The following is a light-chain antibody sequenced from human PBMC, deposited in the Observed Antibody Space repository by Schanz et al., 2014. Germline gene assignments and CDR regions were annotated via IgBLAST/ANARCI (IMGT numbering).Light chain of an antibody. Sequence: QSALTQPASVSGSPGQSIAISCTGTSSDVGGYNYVSWYQQHPGKAPKLMIYDVSNRPSGVSNRFSGSKSGNTASLTISGLLPEDEADYYCSSYTASLPSVFGGGTKVTVL. J-gene: IGLJ3*02. CDR2: DVS. V-gene: IGLV2-14*01. CDR3: SSYTASLPSV. CDR1: SSDVGGYNY.